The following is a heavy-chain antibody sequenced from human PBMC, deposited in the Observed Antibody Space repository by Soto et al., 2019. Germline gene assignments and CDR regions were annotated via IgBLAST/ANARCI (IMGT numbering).Heavy chain of an antibody. J-gene: IGHJ4*02. D-gene: IGHD1-20*01. CDR2: ISANDVGT. Sequence: PGGSLRLSCEASGFTLRSYAMTWIRQSPGKGLEWVSLISANDVGTYYAESVKTRFTISTDQSRNTVYLQMDSLRADDTAIYYRAKAKNDYNWDNRPPFDYWGQGTLVTVSS. V-gene: IGHV3-23*01. CDR1: GFTLRSYA. CDR3: AKAKNDYNWDNRPPFDY.